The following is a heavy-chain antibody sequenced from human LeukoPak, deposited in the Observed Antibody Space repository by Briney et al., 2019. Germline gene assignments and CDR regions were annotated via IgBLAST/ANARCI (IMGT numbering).Heavy chain of an antibody. Sequence: GGSLRLSCAASGSTFSSYAMHWVRQAPGKGLEWVAVISYDGSNKYYADSVKGRFTISRDNSKNTLYLQMNSLRAEDTAVYYCARDAREYSSSPDYWGQGTLVTVSS. D-gene: IGHD6-6*01. CDR2: ISYDGSNK. CDR3: ARDAREYSSSPDY. CDR1: GSTFSSYA. J-gene: IGHJ4*02. V-gene: IGHV3-30-3*01.